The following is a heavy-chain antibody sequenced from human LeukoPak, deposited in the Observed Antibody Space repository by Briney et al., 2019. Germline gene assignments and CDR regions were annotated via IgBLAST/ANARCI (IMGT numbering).Heavy chain of an antibody. CDR3: ASYYGGKWTAFNY. CDR1: GGSISSYY. V-gene: IGHV4-59*01. CDR2: IYYSGST. Sequence: SETLSLTCTVSGGSISSYYWSWIRQPPGKGLEWIGYIYYSGSTNYNPSLKSRVTISVDTSKNQFSLKLSSVTAADTAVYYYASYYGGKWTAFNYWGQGTLVTVSS. D-gene: IGHD4-23*01. J-gene: IGHJ4*02.